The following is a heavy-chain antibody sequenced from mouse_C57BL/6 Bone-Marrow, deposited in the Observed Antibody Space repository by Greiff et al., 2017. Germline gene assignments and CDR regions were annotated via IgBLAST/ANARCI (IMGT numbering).Heavy chain of an antibody. CDR1: GYTFTSYG. J-gene: IGHJ3*01. V-gene: IGHV1-81*01. Sequence: VQLQQSGAELARPGASVKLSCKASGYTFTSYGISWVKQRTGQGLEWIGEIYPRSGNTSYNEKFKGKATLTADKSSSTAYMELRSLTSEDAAVYFCARFLGPAYWGQGTLVTVSA. D-gene: IGHD4-1*01. CDR2: IYPRSGNT. CDR3: ARFLGPAY.